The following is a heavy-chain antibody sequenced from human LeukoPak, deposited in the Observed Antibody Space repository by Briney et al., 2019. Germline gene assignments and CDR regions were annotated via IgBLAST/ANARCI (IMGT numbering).Heavy chain of an antibody. CDR3: ARYGDYDEVDY. CDR1: GGSISSGGYY. Sequence: PSETLSLTCTVSGGSISSGGYYWSWIRQHPGKGLEWIGYIYYSGSTYYNPSLKSRVTISVDTSKNQFSLKLSSVTAADTAVYCCARYGDYDEVDYWGQGTLVTVSS. CDR2: IYYSGST. V-gene: IGHV4-31*03. J-gene: IGHJ4*02. D-gene: IGHD4-17*01.